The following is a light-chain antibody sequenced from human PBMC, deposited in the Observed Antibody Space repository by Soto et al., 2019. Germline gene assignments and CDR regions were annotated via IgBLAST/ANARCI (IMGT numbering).Light chain of an antibody. Sequence: DIQMTQSPSSVSASVGDRVTITCRASQGISSLLAWYQQKPGKAPNLLIHTASSLQSGVTSRFSGSGSGTDFTLTISSLQPEDSATYYCQQANSFPLTCGGGTKVEIK. CDR2: TAS. CDR3: QQANSFPLT. J-gene: IGKJ4*01. CDR1: QGISSL. V-gene: IGKV1-12*01.